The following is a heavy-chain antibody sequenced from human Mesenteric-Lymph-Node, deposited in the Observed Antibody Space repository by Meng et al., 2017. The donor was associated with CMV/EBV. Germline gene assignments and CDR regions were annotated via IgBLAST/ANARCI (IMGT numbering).Heavy chain of an antibody. CDR1: FTAYD. CDR2: INHNDGVT. Sequence: FTAYDIHWVQQAPGQGLEWMGRINHNDGVTDYAKNFQGRVTMTRDTSFSTAYMELSSLRSDDTAIYYCARAYDPTGFFNIWSFYFDYWGQGSLVTAPQ. V-gene: IGHV1-2*06. D-gene: IGHD3-22*01. CDR3: ARAYDPTGFFNIWSFYFDY. J-gene: IGHJ4*02.